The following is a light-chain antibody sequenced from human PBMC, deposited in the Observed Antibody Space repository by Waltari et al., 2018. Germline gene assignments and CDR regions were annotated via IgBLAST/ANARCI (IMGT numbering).Light chain of an antibody. CDR1: QTVGRY. J-gene: IGKJ4*01. CDR2: ETS. V-gene: IGKV3-11*01. CDR3: QQRANWPLT. Sequence: EIVLTQSPGTLSLSPGDRATLPCRASQTVGRYLAWYQQKPGQAPSLLIHETSHRAAGIPARFSGSGSGTDFTLISRSLEPEDFAVYYCQQRANWPLTFGGGTKVEIK.